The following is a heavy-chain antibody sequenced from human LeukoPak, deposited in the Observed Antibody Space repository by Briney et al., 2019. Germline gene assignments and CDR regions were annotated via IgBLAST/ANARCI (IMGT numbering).Heavy chain of an antibody. CDR1: GFTFTSYA. D-gene: IGHD3-10*01. V-gene: IGHV3-23*01. Sequence: GGSLRLSCAASGFTFTSYAMYWVRQAPGKGLEWVSRISGSGTSTSYADSVKGRFSISRDNSKNTLYLQMNSLRAEDTAVYYCAKDVNYYGSGSYFDYWGQGTQVTVSS. J-gene: IGHJ4*02. CDR3: AKDVNYYGSGSYFDY. CDR2: ISGSGTST.